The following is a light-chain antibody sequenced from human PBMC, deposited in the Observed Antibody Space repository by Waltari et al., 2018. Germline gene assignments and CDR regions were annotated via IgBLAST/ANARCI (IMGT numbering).Light chain of an antibody. CDR3: MILYNDAVV. J-gene: IGLJ2*01. CDR2: CRSDSTE. CDR1: RGLDVATFK. V-gene: IGLV5-45*01. Sequence: QAVLTQPASLSASPGASVSPTCTFRRGLDVATFKIYCSQHRPGSPPRFLLKCRSDSTEQRGSGVPSRFSVSKDSSANAALLLISGLQSEDEADYYCMILYNDAVVFGGGTKLTVL.